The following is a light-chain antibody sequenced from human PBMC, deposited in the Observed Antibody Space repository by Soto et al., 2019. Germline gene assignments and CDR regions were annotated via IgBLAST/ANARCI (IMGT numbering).Light chain of an antibody. CDR3: QQYGSSHL. CDR1: QSVSSSY. CDR2: GAS. V-gene: IGKV3-20*01. Sequence: EIVLTQSPGTLSLSPGERATLSCRASQSVSSSYLAWYQQKPGQAPRLLIYGASSRATGIPDRFSGSGSGTDFTLTISRLEPEDFAVYSCQQYGSSHLFGQGTKLEIK. J-gene: IGKJ2*01.